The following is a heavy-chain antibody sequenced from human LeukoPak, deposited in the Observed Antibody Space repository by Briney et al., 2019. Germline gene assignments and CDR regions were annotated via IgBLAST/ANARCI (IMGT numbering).Heavy chain of an antibody. CDR2: ISTYNGNT. Sequence: ASVKVSCKASGYTFNIYGINWVRQAPGQGLEWVGWISTYNGNTNYAPNIQDRVTMTTDTSTSTAYMELRSLRSDDTAVYYCARDLEWEQHNAFDIWGQGTMVTVSS. CDR3: ARDLEWEQHNAFDI. V-gene: IGHV1-18*01. J-gene: IGHJ3*02. CDR1: GYTFNIYG. D-gene: IGHD1-26*01.